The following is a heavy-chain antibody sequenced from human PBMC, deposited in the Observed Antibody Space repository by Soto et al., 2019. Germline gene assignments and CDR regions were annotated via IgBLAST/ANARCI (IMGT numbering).Heavy chain of an antibody. Sequence: QVQLQQWGAGLLKPSETLSLTCAVYGGSFSGYYWTWIRQSPEKGLEWIGEVNHSGTTYYNPSLKPRVTISGHTPKKQFSLKVSSVTAAGTAVYYCAGGIGFCSSLNCYSSRRLRFDSWGQGTLVTVSS. CDR1: GGSFSGYY. CDR3: AGGIGFCSSLNCYSSRRLRFDS. J-gene: IGHJ4*02. D-gene: IGHD2-2*01. V-gene: IGHV4-34*01. CDR2: VNHSGTT.